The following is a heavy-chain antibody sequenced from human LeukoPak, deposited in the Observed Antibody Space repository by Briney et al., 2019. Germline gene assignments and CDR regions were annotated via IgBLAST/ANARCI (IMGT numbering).Heavy chain of an antibody. CDR1: GFTFSSYS. Sequence: PAGSLRLSCAASGFTFSSYSMNWVRQAPGKGLEWVSSISSSSSYIYYADSVKGRFTISRDNAKNSLYLQMNSLRAEDTAVYYCARDLYYDSSGSRSSAFDIWGQGTMVTVSS. D-gene: IGHD3-22*01. CDR2: ISSSSSYI. CDR3: ARDLYYDSSGSRSSAFDI. J-gene: IGHJ3*02. V-gene: IGHV3-21*01.